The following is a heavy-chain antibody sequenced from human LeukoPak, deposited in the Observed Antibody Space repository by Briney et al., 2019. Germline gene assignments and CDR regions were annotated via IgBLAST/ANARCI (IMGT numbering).Heavy chain of an antibody. V-gene: IGHV4-59*01. CDR3: SRVPHYYASNDQSPEVYSYYYYIDA. J-gene: IGHJ6*03. Sequence: SETLSLTCTVSGGSISSYYWSWIRQPPGKGLEWIGYIYYSGSTNYNPALKSRGSISVGTSKNQFPLTLSYVTAADATVYYFSRVPHYYASNDQSPEVYSYYYYIDAWGKGTTVTVSS. CDR1: GGSISSYY. CDR2: IYYSGST. D-gene: IGHD3-22*01.